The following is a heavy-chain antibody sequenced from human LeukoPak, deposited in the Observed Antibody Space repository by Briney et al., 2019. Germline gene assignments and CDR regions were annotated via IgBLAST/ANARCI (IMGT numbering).Heavy chain of an antibody. J-gene: IGHJ3*02. D-gene: IGHD3-10*01. CDR3: AIEWNYYTSGNKRVDAFDI. Sequence: SETLSLTCTVSGDHISGYYWSWIRQPPGKGLEWLGYIYYTGSTDYNPSLKSRVTISVNTSKKQFSLKVNSVTAADTAVYYCAIEWNYYTSGNKRVDAFDIWGQGTMVTVSS. CDR2: IYYTGST. CDR1: GDHISGYY. V-gene: IGHV4-59*01.